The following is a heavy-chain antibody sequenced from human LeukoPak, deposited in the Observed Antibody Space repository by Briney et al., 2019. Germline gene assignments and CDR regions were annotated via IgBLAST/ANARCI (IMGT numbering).Heavy chain of an antibody. Sequence: ASVKASCKASGYTFSNFGISWVRQAPGQGLEWMGWISAYNGNRNYGQKVQGRVTLTTDTSTSTAYMELRSLRSDDTAMYYCVRDDFGTDPFHIWGQGTMVTVSS. D-gene: IGHD3/OR15-3a*01. V-gene: IGHV1-18*01. CDR3: VRDDFGTDPFHI. CDR2: ISAYNGNR. CDR1: GYTFSNFG. J-gene: IGHJ3*02.